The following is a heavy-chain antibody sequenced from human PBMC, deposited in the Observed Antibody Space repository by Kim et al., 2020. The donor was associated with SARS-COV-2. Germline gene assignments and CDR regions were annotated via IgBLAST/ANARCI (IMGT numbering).Heavy chain of an antibody. Sequence: GGSLRLSCAASGFTFSSYGMHWVRQAPGKGLEWVAVIWYDGSNKYYADSVKGRFTISRDNSKNTLYLQMNSLRAEDTAVYYCAREGVGAKTSLYFQHWGQGTLVTVSS. CDR1: GFTFSSYG. CDR3: AREGVGAKTSLYFQH. D-gene: IGHD1-26*01. V-gene: IGHV3-33*01. CDR2: IWYDGSNK. J-gene: IGHJ1*01.